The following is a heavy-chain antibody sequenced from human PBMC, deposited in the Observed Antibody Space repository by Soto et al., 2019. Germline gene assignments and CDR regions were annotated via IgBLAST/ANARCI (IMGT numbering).Heavy chain of an antibody. CDR1: GGSISSYY. D-gene: IGHD2-2*01. CDR2: IYYSGST. Sequence: QVQLQESGPGLVKPSETLSLTCTVSGGSISSYYWSWIRQPPGKGLEWIGYIYYSGSTNYNPSLKSRVTISVDTSKNQSSLKLSSVTAADTAVYYCASRGDLAMDAFDIWGQGTMVTVSS. CDR3: ASRGDLAMDAFDI. V-gene: IGHV4-59*08. J-gene: IGHJ3*02.